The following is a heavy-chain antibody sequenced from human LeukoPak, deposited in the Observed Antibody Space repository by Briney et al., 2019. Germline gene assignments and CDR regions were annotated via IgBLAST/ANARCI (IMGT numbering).Heavy chain of an antibody. CDR2: IHYSGST. D-gene: IGHD1-14*01. V-gene: IGHV4-59*01. Sequence: SETLSLTCAVSGGSISSYYWSWIRQPPGRGLEWIGSIHYSGSTSYNSSLKSRVTISIDTSKNQFSLKLSSVTPADTAVYYCARDATGRTAWFDPWGQGTLVTVSS. CDR1: GGSISSYY. J-gene: IGHJ5*02. CDR3: ARDATGRTAWFDP.